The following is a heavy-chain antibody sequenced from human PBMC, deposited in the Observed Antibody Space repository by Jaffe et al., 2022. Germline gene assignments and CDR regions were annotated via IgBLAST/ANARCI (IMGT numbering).Heavy chain of an antibody. CDR1: GYTFTGYY. V-gene: IGHV1-2*06. D-gene: IGHD3-10*01. J-gene: IGHJ6*03. Sequence: QVQLVQSGAEVKKPGASVKVSCKASGYTFTGYYMHWVRQAPGQGLEWMGRINPNSGGTNYAQKFQGRVTMTRDTSISTAYMELSRLRSDDTAVYYCARDEGGYYGSGSYYNAPSYYYYYMDVWGKGTTVTVSS. CDR3: ARDEGGYYGSGSYYNAPSYYYYYMDV. CDR2: INPNSGGT.